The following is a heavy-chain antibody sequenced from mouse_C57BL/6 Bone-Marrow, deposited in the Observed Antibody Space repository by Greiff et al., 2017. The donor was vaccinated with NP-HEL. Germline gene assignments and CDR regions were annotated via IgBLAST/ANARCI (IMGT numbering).Heavy chain of an antibody. Sequence: QVQLQQSGPELVKPGASVKISCKASGYAFSSSWMNWVKQRPGKGLEWIGRIYPGDGDTNYNGKFKGKATLTADKSSSTAYMQLSSLTSEDSAVYFCARKGDGYLYYFDYWGQGTTLTVSS. CDR1: GYAFSSSW. J-gene: IGHJ2*01. V-gene: IGHV1-82*01. CDR2: IYPGDGDT. D-gene: IGHD2-3*01. CDR3: ARKGDGYLYYFDY.